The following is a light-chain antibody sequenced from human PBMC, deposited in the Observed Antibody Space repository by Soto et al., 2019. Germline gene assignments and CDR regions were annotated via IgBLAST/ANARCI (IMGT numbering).Light chain of an antibody. J-gene: IGLJ2*01. CDR3: RYYDSSLSGVV. V-gene: IGLV1-40*01. Sequence: QSVLTQPPSVSGAPGQRVTISCTGSSSNIGAGYDVHWYQQLPGTAPKLLIYGNSNRPSGVPDRFSGSKSGTSASLAITGRQAEDEGDYYCRYYDSSLSGVVLGGGTKVTVL. CDR2: GNS. CDR1: SSNIGAGYD.